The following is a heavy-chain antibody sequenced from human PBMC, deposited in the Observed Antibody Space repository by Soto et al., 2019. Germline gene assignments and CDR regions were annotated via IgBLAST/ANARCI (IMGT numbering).Heavy chain of an antibody. CDR3: ARGLSSSAVAGLGKWFDP. J-gene: IGHJ5*02. D-gene: IGHD6-19*01. CDR1: GGSFSGYY. Sequence: AVYGGSFSGYYWSWIRQPPGKGLEWIGEINHSGSTNYNPSLRSRVTISVDTSKNQFSLKLSSVTAADTAVYYCARGLSSSAVAGLGKWFDPWGQGTLVTV. V-gene: IGHV4-34*01. CDR2: INHSGST.